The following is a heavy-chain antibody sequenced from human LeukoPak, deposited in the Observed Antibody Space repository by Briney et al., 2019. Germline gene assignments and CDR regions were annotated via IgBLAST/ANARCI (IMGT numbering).Heavy chain of an antibody. D-gene: IGHD3-16*02. CDR1: GGSISSSSYH. CDR2: IYYSGTT. CDR3: ASDFVWGGYHPFDY. J-gene: IGHJ4*02. Sequence: SETLSLTCTVSGGSISSSSYHWGWIRQPPGAGLEWIGNIYYSGTTYYNPSLKSRITMSVDTSKNQFSLKLSSVTAADTAVYYCASDFVWGGYHPFDYWGQGTLVPVSS. V-gene: IGHV4-39*07.